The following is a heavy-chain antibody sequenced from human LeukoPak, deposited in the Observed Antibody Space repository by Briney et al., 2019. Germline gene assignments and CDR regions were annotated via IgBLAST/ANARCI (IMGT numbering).Heavy chain of an antibody. Sequence: SETLSLTCTVSGGSISSGSYYWSWIRQPPGKGLEWIGEINHSGSTNYNPSLKSRVTISVDTSKNQFSLKLSSVTAADTAVYYCARIGWLLLADYWGQGTLVTVSS. CDR2: INHSGST. CDR1: GGSISSGSYY. D-gene: IGHD3-22*01. CDR3: ARIGWLLLADY. J-gene: IGHJ4*02. V-gene: IGHV4-39*07.